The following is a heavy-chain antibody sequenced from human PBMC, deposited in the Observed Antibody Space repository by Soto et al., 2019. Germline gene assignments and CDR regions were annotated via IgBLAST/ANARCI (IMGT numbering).Heavy chain of an antibody. CDR3: ARDVNRGWNYPAY. CDR2: ILYDGSYK. CDR1: GFTFSTYA. Sequence: QVQLVESGGGVVQPGRSLRLSCEVSGFTFSTYAMHWVRQAPGKGLEWVAVILYDGSYKYYADSVKGRFTISRDNSKNTLSLQMNSPSTEDTAVYFCARDVNRGWNYPAYWGQGTLVTVSS. V-gene: IGHV3-30-3*01. D-gene: IGHD1-7*01. J-gene: IGHJ4*02.